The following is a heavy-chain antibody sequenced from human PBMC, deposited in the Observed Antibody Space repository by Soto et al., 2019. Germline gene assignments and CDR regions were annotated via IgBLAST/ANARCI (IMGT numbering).Heavy chain of an antibody. D-gene: IGHD3-22*01. CDR2: IYYSGST. CDR1: GGSISSYY. Sequence: PSETLSLTCTVSGGSISSYYWSWIRQPPGKGLEWIGYIYYSGSTNYNPSLKSRVTISVDTSKNQFSLKLSSVTAADTAVYYCARDGYYYDSSGYQRVYYFDYWGQGTLVNVAS. CDR3: ARDGYYYDSSGYQRVYYFDY. J-gene: IGHJ4*02. V-gene: IGHV4-59*01.